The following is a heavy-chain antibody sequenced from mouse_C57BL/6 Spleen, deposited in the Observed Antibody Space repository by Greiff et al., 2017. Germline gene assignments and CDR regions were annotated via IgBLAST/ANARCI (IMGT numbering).Heavy chain of an antibody. CDR2: INPNNGGT. CDR1: GYTFTNYN. J-gene: IGHJ4*01. CDR3: ARSDPYYYGSSRYAMDY. V-gene: IGHV1-22*01. D-gene: IGHD1-1*01. Sequence: EVQLQQSGPELVKPGASVKMSCKASGYTFTNYNMHWVKQSHGKSLEWIGYINPNNGGTSYNQKFKGKATLTVNKSSSTAYMELRSLTSEDSAVYYCARSDPYYYGSSRYAMDYWGQGTSVTVSS.